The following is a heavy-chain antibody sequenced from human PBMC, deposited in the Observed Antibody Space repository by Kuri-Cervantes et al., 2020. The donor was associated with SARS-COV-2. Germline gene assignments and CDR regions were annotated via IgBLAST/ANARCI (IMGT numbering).Heavy chain of an antibody. CDR3: TTDPSPPYYYDSSGYSGY. CDR1: GYSFTSYW. V-gene: IGHV3-15*01. Sequence: GESLKISCKGSGYSFTSYWMSWVRQAPGKGLEWVGRIKSKTDGGTTDYAAPVKGRFTISRDDSKNTLYLQMNSLKTEDTAVYYCTTDPSPPYYYDSSGYSGYWGQGTLVTVSS. J-gene: IGHJ4*02. D-gene: IGHD3-22*01. CDR2: IKSKTDGGTT.